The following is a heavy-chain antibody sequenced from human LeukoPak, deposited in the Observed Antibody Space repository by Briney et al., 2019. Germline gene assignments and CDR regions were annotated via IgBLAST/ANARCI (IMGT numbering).Heavy chain of an antibody. J-gene: IGHJ6*02. D-gene: IGHD3-3*01. CDR1: GYTFTGYY. V-gene: IGHV1-8*02. Sequence: ASVKVSCKASGYTFTGYYMHWVRQAPGQGLEWMGWINPNSGNTGYAQKFQGRVTMTRNTSISTAYMELSSLRSEDTAVYYCARGPDGTYYDFWSGYWNCYYYGMDVWGQGTTVTVSS. CDR2: INPNSGNT. CDR3: ARGPDGTYYDFWSGYWNCYYYGMDV.